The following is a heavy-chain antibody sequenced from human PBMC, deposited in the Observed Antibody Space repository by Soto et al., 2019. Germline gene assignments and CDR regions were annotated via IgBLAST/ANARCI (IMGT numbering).Heavy chain of an antibody. J-gene: IGHJ4*02. V-gene: IGHV1-18*01. CDR3: ARGSSYDFWSGYYKMLDY. D-gene: IGHD3-3*01. CDR2: ISAYNGNT. Sequence: QVQLVQSGAEVKKPGASVKVSCKASGYTFISYGISWVRQAPGQGLEWMGWISAYNGNTNYAQKLQGRVTMTTDTSTSTAYMELRSLRSDDTAVYYCARGSSYDFWSGYYKMLDYWGQGTLVTVSS. CDR1: GYTFISYG.